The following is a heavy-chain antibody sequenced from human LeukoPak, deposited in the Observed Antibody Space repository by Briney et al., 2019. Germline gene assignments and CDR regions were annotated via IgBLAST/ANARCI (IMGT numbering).Heavy chain of an antibody. CDR1: GFTFISYA. CDR3: TTEGWLHTGLEY. V-gene: IGHV3-30*04. CDR2: ISFHGTDT. Sequence: QTGGSLRLSCAASGFTFISYAIHWVRQAPGKGLEWVAVISFHGTDTFYADSVKGRFTISRDNSKNTLYLQMNSLKTEDTAVYYCTTEGWLHTGLEYWGQGTLVTVSS. J-gene: IGHJ4*02. D-gene: IGHD3-3*01.